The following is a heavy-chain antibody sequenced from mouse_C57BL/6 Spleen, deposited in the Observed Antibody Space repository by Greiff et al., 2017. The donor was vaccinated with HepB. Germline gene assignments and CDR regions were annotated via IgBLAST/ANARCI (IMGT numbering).Heavy chain of an antibody. Sequence: EVKLVESGAELVKPGASVKLSCTASGFNIKDYYMHWVKQRTEQGLEWIGRIDPEDGETKYAPKFQGKATITADTSSNTAYLQLSSLTSEDTAVYYCAPLYYDYDVGVDYWGQGTTLTVSS. V-gene: IGHV14-2*01. CDR1: GFNIKDYY. D-gene: IGHD2-4*01. J-gene: IGHJ2*01. CDR2: IDPEDGET. CDR3: APLYYDYDVGVDY.